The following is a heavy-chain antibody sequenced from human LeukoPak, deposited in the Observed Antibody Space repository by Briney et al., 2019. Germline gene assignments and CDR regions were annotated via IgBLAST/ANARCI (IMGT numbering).Heavy chain of an antibody. CDR2: IYSGGST. Sequence: GGSLRLSCAASGFTVKSTYMSWVRQAQGKGLEWAGVIYSGGSTYYSDAVKDRFIISRDNSEHTIYLEMNNLRAEDTAVYYCVREGLKTTGDYWGQGTLVTVSS. CDR3: VREGLKTTGDY. J-gene: IGHJ4*02. V-gene: IGHV3-66*01. D-gene: IGHD1-1*01. CDR1: GFTVKSTY.